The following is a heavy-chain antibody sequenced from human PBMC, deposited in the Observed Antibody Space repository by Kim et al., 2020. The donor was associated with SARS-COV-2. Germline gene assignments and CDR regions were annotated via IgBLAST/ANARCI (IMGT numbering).Heavy chain of an antibody. Sequence: GGSLRLSCAASGFTFRSYAMSWVRQAPGKGLEWVSVIDGSGGTTHYADSVKGRFTISRDNSKNTLYLQMNSLRAEDTAVYYCAKKVPDSGWYYFDYWGQGTLVTVSS. CDR3: AKKVPDSGWYYFDY. CDR2: IDGSGGTT. D-gene: IGHD6-19*01. J-gene: IGHJ4*02. V-gene: IGHV3-23*01. CDR1: GFTFRSYA.